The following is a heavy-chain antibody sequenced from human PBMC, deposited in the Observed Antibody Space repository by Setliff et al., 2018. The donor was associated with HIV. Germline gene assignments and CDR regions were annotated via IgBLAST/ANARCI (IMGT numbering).Heavy chain of an antibody. D-gene: IGHD1-26*01. V-gene: IGHV4-4*08. CDR1: GDSISSYY. CDR3: ARAAYSGTYLWEPATDL. CDR2: IYTSGKT. Sequence: SETLSLTCTVSGDSISSYYWSWIRQPPGKGLEWIGYIYTSGKTHYSPSLKSRITISADTSKNQLSLNLSSVTAADTAVYYCARAAYSGTYLWEPATDLWGRGTLVTVSS. J-gene: IGHJ2*01.